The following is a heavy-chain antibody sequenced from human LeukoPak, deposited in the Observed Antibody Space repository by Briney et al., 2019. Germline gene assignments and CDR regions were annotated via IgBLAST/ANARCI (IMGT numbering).Heavy chain of an antibody. CDR3: ARMWGVSSAAFDS. CDR2: IYYSGST. V-gene: IGHV4-4*02. CDR1: GGSISSSNW. D-gene: IGHD6-6*01. J-gene: IGHJ4*02. Sequence: PSETLSLTCAVSGGSISSSNWWSWVRQPPGKGLEWIGYIYYSGSTNYNPSLKGRVTISVDTSKNQFSLKLSSVTAADTAVYYCARMWGVSSAAFDSWGQGALVTVSS.